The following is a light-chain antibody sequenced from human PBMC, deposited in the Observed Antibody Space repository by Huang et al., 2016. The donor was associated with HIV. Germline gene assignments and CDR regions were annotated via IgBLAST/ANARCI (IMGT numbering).Light chain of an antibody. CDR1: QGISNS. CDR2: AAS. Sequence: IQFTQSPSSLSASVGDRVTITCRASQGISNSLVWYQQKPGSAPKLLIYAASTLQSGVTSRFSGSGSGTDFTLTISSLQPEDSATYYCQQFSSYSPLTFGGGTKVEIK. J-gene: IGKJ4*01. CDR3: QQFSSYSPLT. V-gene: IGKV1-9*01.